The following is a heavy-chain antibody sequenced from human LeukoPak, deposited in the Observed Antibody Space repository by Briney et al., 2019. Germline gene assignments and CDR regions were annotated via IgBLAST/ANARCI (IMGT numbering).Heavy chain of an antibody. J-gene: IGHJ3*02. V-gene: IGHV3-11*01. CDR3: ARDAYFYGSGSYDNHDVSPFDI. D-gene: IGHD3-10*01. CDR1: GFTFSDYD. Sequence: PGGSLRLSCAASGFTFSDYDMSWIRQAPGKGLEWISYISGGGRTIYYADSVKGRFTMSRDNAKNSLYLEMNRLSAEDTAVYYCARDAYFYGSGSYDNHDVSPFDIWGQGTMVTVSS. CDR2: ISGGGRTI.